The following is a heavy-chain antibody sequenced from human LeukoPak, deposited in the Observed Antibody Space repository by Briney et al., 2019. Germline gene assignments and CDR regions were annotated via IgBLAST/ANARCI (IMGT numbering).Heavy chain of an antibody. CDR3: ARLVRGYNLFDY. J-gene: IGHJ4*02. D-gene: IGHD5-24*01. CDR2: IYPGNSDT. V-gene: IGHV5-51*01. CDR1: EYSFATYW. Sequence: GESLKISCKGSEYSFATYWIGWVRQMPGKGLEGMGIIYPGNSDTRYSPSFQGQVTVSADKSISTAYLQWSSLKASDTAMYYCARLVRGYNLFDYWGQGTLVTVSS.